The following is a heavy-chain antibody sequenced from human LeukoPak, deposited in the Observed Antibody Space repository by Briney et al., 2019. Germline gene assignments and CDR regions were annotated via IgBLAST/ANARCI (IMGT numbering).Heavy chain of an antibody. CDR1: GFTFSSYS. J-gene: IGHJ4*02. V-gene: IGHV3-21*01. Sequence: PGGSLRLSCAASGFTFSSYSMNWVRQAPGKGLEWVSSISSSSSYIYYADSVKGRFTISRDNAKNSLYLQMNSLRAEDTAVYYCAREKPWYKGFDYWGQGTLVTVSS. CDR3: AREKPWYKGFDY. CDR2: ISSSSSYI. D-gene: IGHD1-14*01.